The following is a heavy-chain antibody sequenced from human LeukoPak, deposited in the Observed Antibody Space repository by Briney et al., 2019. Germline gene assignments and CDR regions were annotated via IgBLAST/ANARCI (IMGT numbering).Heavy chain of an antibody. Sequence: GGSLRLSCAASGFTFSSYGMHWVRQAPGKGLEWVAFLRYDGSNKYYADSVKGRFTISRDNSKNTLYLQMNSLRAEDTAVYYCAKDRVYYGSGSYFDYWGQGTLVTVSS. V-gene: IGHV3-30*02. CDR3: AKDRVYYGSGSYFDY. CDR2: LRYDGSNK. CDR1: GFTFSSYG. J-gene: IGHJ4*02. D-gene: IGHD3-10*01.